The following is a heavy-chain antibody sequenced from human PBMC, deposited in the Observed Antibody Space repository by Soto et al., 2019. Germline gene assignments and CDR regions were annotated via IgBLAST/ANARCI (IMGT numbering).Heavy chain of an antibody. D-gene: IGHD3-22*01. CDR1: GGSISSGDYY. CDR3: ARVDSSGHQPFDY. J-gene: IGHJ4*02. V-gene: IGHV4-30-4*01. Sequence: QVQLQESGPGLVKPSQTLSLTCTVSGGSISSGDYYWSWIRQPPGKGLEWIGYIYYSGSTYYNPSLKRPITISVYPSKNQLSLKLSSVTAADPAVDYCARVDSSGHQPFDYWGQETLFT. CDR2: IYYSGST.